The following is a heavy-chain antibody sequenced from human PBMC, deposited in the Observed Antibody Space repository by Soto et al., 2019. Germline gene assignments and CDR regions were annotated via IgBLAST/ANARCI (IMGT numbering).Heavy chain of an antibody. V-gene: IGHV4-61*01. D-gene: IGHD3-16*01. Sequence: SETLSLTCTVSGGSVSSGNYCWIWIRQPPGKGLEWIGYFYYTGSINYNPSLKSRVTISIDASKNQFSLKLSSVTAADTAVYYCARLGAQEIDPWGQGTLVTVSS. CDR2: FYYTGSI. CDR1: GGSVSSGNYC. CDR3: ARLGAQEIDP. J-gene: IGHJ5*02.